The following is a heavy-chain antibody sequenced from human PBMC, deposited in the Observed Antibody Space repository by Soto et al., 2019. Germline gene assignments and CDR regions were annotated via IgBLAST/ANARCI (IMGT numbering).Heavy chain of an antibody. V-gene: IGHV3-21*01. J-gene: IGHJ4*02. CDR1: GFTFSSYS. D-gene: IGHD5-12*01. Sequence: ESGGGLVKPGGSLRLSCAASGFTFSSYSMNWVRQAPGKGLEWVSSISSSSSYIYYADSVKGRFTISRDNAKNSLYLQMNSLRAEDTAVYYCARGGYSGYDARNFDYWGQGTLVTVSS. CDR2: ISSSSSYI. CDR3: ARGGYSGYDARNFDY.